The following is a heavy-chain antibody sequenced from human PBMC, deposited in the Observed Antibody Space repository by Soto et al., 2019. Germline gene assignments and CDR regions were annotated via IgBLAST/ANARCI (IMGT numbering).Heavy chain of an antibody. Sequence: SETLSLTCTVSGDSISGYYWSWIRQPPGKGLEWIGYIYYSGSTNYNPSLKGRVTMSVDTSKNQFSLKLTSVTAADTAMYFCAKYRRTDAEGYTFDYWGQGALVTVSS. D-gene: IGHD2-15*01. V-gene: IGHV4-59*01. CDR3: AKYRRTDAEGYTFDY. CDR2: IYYSGST. J-gene: IGHJ4*02. CDR1: GDSISGYY.